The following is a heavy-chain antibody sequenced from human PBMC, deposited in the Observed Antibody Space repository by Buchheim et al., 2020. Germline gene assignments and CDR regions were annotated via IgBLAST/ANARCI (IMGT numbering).Heavy chain of an antibody. CDR1: GFTFSSYW. Sequence: EVQLVESGGGLVQPGGSLRLSCAASGFTFSSYWMSWVRQAPGKGLEWVANIKQDGSEKYYVDSVKGRFTISRDNAKNSLYLQMNSLRAEDTAVYYCARKMHYDFWSGYLYGMDVWGQGTT. V-gene: IGHV3-7*01. D-gene: IGHD3-3*01. CDR3: ARKMHYDFWSGYLYGMDV. CDR2: IKQDGSEK. J-gene: IGHJ6*02.